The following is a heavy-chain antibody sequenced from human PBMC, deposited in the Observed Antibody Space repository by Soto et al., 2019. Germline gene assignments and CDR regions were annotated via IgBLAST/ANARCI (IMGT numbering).Heavy chain of an antibody. Sequence: PGGSLRLSCAASGFTFSNAWMNWVRQAPGKGLEWVGRIKSKTDGGTTDYAAPVKGRFTISRDDSKNTLYLQMNSLKTEDTAVYYCTTGIDSSGYYYVIYWGQGTLVTVSS. CDR1: GFTFSNAW. D-gene: IGHD3-22*01. CDR2: IKSKTDGGTT. CDR3: TTGIDSSGYYYVIY. J-gene: IGHJ4*02. V-gene: IGHV3-15*07.